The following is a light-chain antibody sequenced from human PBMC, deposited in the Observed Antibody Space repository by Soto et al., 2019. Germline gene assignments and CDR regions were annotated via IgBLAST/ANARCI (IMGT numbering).Light chain of an antibody. V-gene: IGKV3-20*01. Sequence: EIVLTQSPGTLSLSPVERATLSCSASQSVSSSYLAWYQQKPGQAPRLLIYGASSRATGIPDRFNGSGSGTDFTLTISRLEPEDFAVYYCQQYSSSPLTFGGGTKVDIK. J-gene: IGKJ4*01. CDR3: QQYSSSPLT. CDR1: QSVSSSY. CDR2: GAS.